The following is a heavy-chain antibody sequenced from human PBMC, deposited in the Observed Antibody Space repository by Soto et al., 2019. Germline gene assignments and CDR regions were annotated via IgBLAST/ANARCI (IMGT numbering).Heavy chain of an antibody. CDR2: IDDGGAST. Sequence: VGSLRLSCEASGFTFISYAMSWVRQAPGKGLEWVSGIDDGGASTYYADSMKGRFTISRENSKNTLYLHMNGLRVEDTAVYYCAKDVYRSARMPCLDTSGQGTLVTVSS. J-gene: IGHJ5*02. CDR3: AKDVYRSARMPCLDT. V-gene: IGHV3-23*01. CDR1: GFTFISYA. D-gene: IGHD2-15*01.